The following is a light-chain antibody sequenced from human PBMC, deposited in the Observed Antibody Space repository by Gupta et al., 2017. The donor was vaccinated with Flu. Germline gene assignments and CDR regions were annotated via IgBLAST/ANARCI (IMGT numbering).Light chain of an antibody. Sequence: EIVLTHSPATLSLSPGERATLSCRASQSARSYLAWYQQTPGQDPRLLIYDVSNRATGVPARFSGSGSGTEFTLTITNLEPEDSAVYYCQQRCDWPRTFAEGTKVEIK. CDR1: QSARSY. V-gene: IGKV3-11*01. CDR3: QQRCDWPRT. J-gene: IGKJ1*01. CDR2: DVS.